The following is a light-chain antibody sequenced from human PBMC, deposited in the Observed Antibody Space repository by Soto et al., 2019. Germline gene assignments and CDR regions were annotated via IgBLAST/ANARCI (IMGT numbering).Light chain of an antibody. CDR3: AAWDDSLSGWV. J-gene: IGLJ3*02. Sequence: QSVLTQPPSVSGTPGQRVTISCSGSSSNIGSNSVNWYQQFPGTAPRLLIYSSYQRPSGVPDRFSGSQSGTSASLAISGLQSDDEADYYCAAWDDSLSGWVFGGGTKLTVL. CDR2: SSY. CDR1: SSNIGSNS. V-gene: IGLV1-44*01.